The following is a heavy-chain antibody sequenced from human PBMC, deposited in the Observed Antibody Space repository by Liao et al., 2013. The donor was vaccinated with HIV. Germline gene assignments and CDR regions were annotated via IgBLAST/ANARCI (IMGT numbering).Heavy chain of an antibody. D-gene: IGHD3-3*01. J-gene: IGHJ3*01. CDR3: ARWSNGRFGARDAFDV. Sequence: QLQLQESGPGLVKPSETLSLTCTVSGGSISSSGDYYWSWIRQAPGKGLEWIGYIYESGFTDYNPSLKSRLTISEDTSKDQFSLRLTSVTAADTAVYYCARWSNGRFGARDAFDVWGQGTVVTVSS. V-gene: IGHV4-30-4*08. CDR1: GGSISSSGDYY. CDR2: IYESGFT.